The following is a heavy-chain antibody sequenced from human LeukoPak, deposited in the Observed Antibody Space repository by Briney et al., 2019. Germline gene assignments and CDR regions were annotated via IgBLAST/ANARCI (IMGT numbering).Heavy chain of an antibody. CDR2: IWDDGSEK. CDR1: GFTFSSYG. CDR3: ARDGNFGYDAYDI. J-gene: IGHJ3*02. D-gene: IGHD3-10*01. Sequence: GTSLRLSCAASGFTFSSYGMHWVRQAPGKGLEWVAVIWDDGSEKYYADSVKGRFSISRDNSENTLSLQVNSLRAEDTAVYYCARDGNFGYDAYDIWGQGTMVTVSS. V-gene: IGHV3-33*01.